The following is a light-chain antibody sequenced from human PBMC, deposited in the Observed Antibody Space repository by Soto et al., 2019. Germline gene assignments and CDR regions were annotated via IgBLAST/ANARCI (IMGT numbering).Light chain of an antibody. CDR1: SSDVGNYNV. J-gene: IGLJ1*01. Sequence: QSALTQPASVSGSPGQSITISCTGTSSDVGNYNVVSWYQQHPGKAPKLLIYEGSKRPSGVSNRFSGSKSGNTASLTISGLQAEDEADYYCCSYAGSSTFVVGTGTKVTVL. CDR2: EGS. CDR3: CSYAGSSTFV. V-gene: IGLV2-23*03.